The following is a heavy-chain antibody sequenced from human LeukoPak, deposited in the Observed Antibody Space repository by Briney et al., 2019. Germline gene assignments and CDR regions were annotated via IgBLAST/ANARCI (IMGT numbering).Heavy chain of an antibody. V-gene: IGHV4-39*07. J-gene: IGHJ4*02. CDR1: GGSISSSSYY. CDR3: ARARAVAGTNFDY. CDR2: IYYSGST. Sequence: SETLSLTCTVSGGSISSSSYYWGWIRQPPGKGLEWIGSIYYSGSTNYNPSLKSRVTISVDTSKNQFSLKLSSVTAADTAVYYCARARAVAGTNFDYWGQGTLVIVSS. D-gene: IGHD6-19*01.